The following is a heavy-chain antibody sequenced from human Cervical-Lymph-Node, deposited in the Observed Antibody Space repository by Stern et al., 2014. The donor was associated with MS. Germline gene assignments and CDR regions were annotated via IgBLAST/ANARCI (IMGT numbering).Heavy chain of an antibody. CDR3: ARDYYDSRGYYH. Sequence: VQLVQSGGGLIQPGGSLRLSCAVSGYSVSTNYMSWIRQAPGKGLEWVAVIYSGGSTYHADSVRGRFTISRDNARNTLSLQMDRLRAEDTAVYYCARDYYDSRGYYHWGQGTLVTVSS. D-gene: IGHD3-22*01. CDR1: GYSVSTNY. J-gene: IGHJ4*02. V-gene: IGHV3-53*01. CDR2: IYSGGST.